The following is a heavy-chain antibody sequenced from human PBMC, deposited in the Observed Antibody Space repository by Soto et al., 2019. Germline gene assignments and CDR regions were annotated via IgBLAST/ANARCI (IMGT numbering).Heavy chain of an antibody. D-gene: IGHD3-10*01. CDR1: GYTFTGFY. CDR3: ARADDYYYGSGSL. J-gene: IGHJ4*02. Sequence: QVQLVQSGAEVKTPGASVKVSCKASGYTFTGFYMHWVRQAPGQGLEWMGWINSDDGGTKYALKFQGRVTMKRDTSISSAYMELSSLRSDDTAVYYCARADDYYYGSGSLWGQGTLVTVSS. CDR2: INSDDGGT. V-gene: IGHV1-2*02.